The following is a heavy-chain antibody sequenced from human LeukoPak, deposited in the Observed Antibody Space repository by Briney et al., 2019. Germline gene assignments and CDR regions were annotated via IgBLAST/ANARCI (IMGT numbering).Heavy chain of an antibody. CDR2: INPNSGGT. Sequence: GASVKVSCKASGYTFTGYYMHWVRQAPGQGLEWMGWINPNSGGTNYAQKFQGRVTMTRDTSISTAYMELSRLRSDDTAVYYCARAPVGAKDYYYYMDVWGKGTTVTISS. V-gene: IGHV1-2*02. J-gene: IGHJ6*03. D-gene: IGHD1-26*01. CDR3: ARAPVGAKDYYYYMDV. CDR1: GYTFTGYY.